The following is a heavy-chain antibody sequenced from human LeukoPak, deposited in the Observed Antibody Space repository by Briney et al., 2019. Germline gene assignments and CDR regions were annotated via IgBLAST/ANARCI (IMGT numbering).Heavy chain of an antibody. D-gene: IGHD3-22*01. Sequence: SETLSLTCTVSGGSVSSGSYYWRWIRQPPGKGLEWIGYIYYSGSTHYNPSLKSRVTISVDTSKYQFSLKLSSVTAVDTAVSYCVRFDGYYHGYFDYWGQGTLVTVSS. V-gene: IGHV4-61*01. CDR3: VRFDGYYHGYFDY. CDR2: IYYSGST. J-gene: IGHJ4*02. CDR1: GGSVSSGSYY.